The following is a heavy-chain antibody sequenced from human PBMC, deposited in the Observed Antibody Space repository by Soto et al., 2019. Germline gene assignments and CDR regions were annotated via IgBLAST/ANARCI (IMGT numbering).Heavy chain of an antibody. D-gene: IGHD3-22*01. V-gene: IGHV3-48*03. CDR3: ATSYYYDSSGYFDAFDL. CDR2: ISRSGSTT. Sequence: EGQLLESGGGLVRSGGSLRLSCAASAFTFNNYEMNWVRQAPGKGPEWVSYISRSGSTTYYGDSVKGRFTISRDNAKNSLYLQMNSLRAEDTAVYYCATSYYYDSSGYFDAFDLWGQGTLVSVSS. J-gene: IGHJ3*01. CDR1: AFTFNNYE.